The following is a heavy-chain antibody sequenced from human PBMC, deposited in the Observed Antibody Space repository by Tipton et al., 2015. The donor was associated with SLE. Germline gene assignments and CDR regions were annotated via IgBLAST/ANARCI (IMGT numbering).Heavy chain of an antibody. V-gene: IGHV4-61*09. CDR1: GGSISSGSYY. CDR2: INTSGRT. J-gene: IGHJ5*02. D-gene: IGHD2-2*01. CDR3: ARDEPQPRAGFDP. Sequence: TLSLTCTASGGSISSGSYYWSWIRQPAGKGLEWIGYINTSGRTNNNPSLKSRVTISVDTSKNQFSLELSSVTAADTAVYYCARDEPQPRAGFDPWGQGTLVTVSS.